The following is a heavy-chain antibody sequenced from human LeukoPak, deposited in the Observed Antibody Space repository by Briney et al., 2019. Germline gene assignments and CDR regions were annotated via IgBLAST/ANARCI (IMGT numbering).Heavy chain of an antibody. CDR2: IYHSGST. Sequence: SGTLSLTCAVSGGSISSSNWWSWVRQPPGKGLEWIGEIYHSGSTYYNPSLKSRVTISVDTSKNQFSLKLSSVTAADTAMYYCARGVTMIGRLRFNPWGQGTLVTVSS. CDR1: GGSISSSNW. V-gene: IGHV4-4*02. J-gene: IGHJ5*02. D-gene: IGHD3-22*01. CDR3: ARGVTMIGRLRFNP.